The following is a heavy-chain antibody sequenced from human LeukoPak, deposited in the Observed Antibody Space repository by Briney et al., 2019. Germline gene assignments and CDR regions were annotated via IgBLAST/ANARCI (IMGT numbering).Heavy chain of an antibody. J-gene: IGHJ6*03. CDR1: GYTFTSYD. V-gene: IGHV1-8*03. CDR3: ARGLRISSYRYYYYMDV. CDR2: MNPNSGNT. Sequence: ASVKVSCKASGYTFTSYDINWVRQATGQGLEWMGWMNPNSGNTGYAQKFQGRVTITRNTSISTAYMELSSLRSEDTAVYYCARGLRISSYRYYYYMDVCGKGTTVTVSS. D-gene: IGHD4-11*01.